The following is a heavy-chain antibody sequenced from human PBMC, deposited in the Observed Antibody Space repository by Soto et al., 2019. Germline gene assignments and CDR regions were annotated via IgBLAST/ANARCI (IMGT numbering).Heavy chain of an antibody. V-gene: IGHV4-34*01. D-gene: IGHD3-22*01. Sequence: QVQLQQWGAGLLKPSETLSLTCAVYGGSFSDYSWTWIRQPPGKGLEWIGGINDSGSTNYTPSLERRVTISRDTSKNRFSLKLSSVTAADTAVYYCARGSHKLHSYDSSGFYHYVDYWGQGSLVTVSS. CDR3: ARGSHKLHSYDSSGFYHYVDY. J-gene: IGHJ4*02. CDR2: INDSGST. CDR1: GGSFSDYS.